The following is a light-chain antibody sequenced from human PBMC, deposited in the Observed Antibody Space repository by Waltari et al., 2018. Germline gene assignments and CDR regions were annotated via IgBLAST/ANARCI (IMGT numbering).Light chain of an antibody. CDR2: KAS. J-gene: IGKJ4*01. CDR1: QSISNW. V-gene: IGKV1-5*03. Sequence: DIQMTQSPSTLSASVGDRVTITCRASQSISNWLAWYQQKPGTPPKLLIYKASSLESGVPSRFSGSGSGTEFTLTISSLQPDDCATYYCQQYNFYSPLTFGGGTKMEIK. CDR3: QQYNFYSPLT.